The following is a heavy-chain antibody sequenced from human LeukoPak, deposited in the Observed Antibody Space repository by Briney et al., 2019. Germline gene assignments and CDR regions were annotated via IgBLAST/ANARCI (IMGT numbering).Heavy chain of an antibody. J-gene: IGHJ5*01. Sequence: SETLSLTCTVSGVSLSNADYYRTWTRQPPGKGLEWIGYIYHSGNTHYNPSLQSRLTISIDTSKNDFSLRLTSVTAADTALYYCARVTRGVITYNWFDSWGQGALVLVSS. CDR2: IYHSGNT. D-gene: IGHD3-10*01. CDR1: GVSLSNADYY. CDR3: ARVTRGVITYNWFDS. V-gene: IGHV4-30-4*01.